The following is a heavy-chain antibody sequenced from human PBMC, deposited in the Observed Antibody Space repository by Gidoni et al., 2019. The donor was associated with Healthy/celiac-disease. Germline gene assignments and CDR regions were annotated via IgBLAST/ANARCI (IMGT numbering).Heavy chain of an antibody. CDR2: INHSGST. V-gene: IGHV4-34*01. J-gene: IGHJ4*02. CDR3: AAGYSGYEARFDY. CDR1: GGSFSGYY. D-gene: IGHD5-12*01. Sequence: QVQLQQWGAGLLKPSATLSLTCAVYGGSFSGYYWSWIRQPPGKGLEWIGEINHSGSTNYNPSLKSRVTISVDTSKNQFSLKLSSVTAADTAVYYCAAGYSGYEARFDYWGQGTLVTVSS.